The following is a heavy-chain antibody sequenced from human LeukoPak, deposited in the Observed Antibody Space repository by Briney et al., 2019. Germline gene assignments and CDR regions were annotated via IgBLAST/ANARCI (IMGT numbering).Heavy chain of an antibody. Sequence: SETLSLTCTVSGGSISSGDYYWRWIRQPPGKGLEWIGYIYYSGSTYYNPSLKSRVTISVDTSKNQFSLKLSSVTAADTAVYYCAAGALYDSSGYYPGRRSNYYYGMDVWGQGTTVTVSS. J-gene: IGHJ6*02. CDR3: AAGALYDSSGYYPGRRSNYYYGMDV. CDR1: GGSISSGDYY. D-gene: IGHD3-22*01. CDR2: IYYSGST. V-gene: IGHV4-30-4*01.